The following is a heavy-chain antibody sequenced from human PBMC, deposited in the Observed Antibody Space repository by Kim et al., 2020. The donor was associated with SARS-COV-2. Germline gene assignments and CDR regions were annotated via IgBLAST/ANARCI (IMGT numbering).Heavy chain of an antibody. J-gene: IGHJ6*02. CDR2: ISAYNGNT. D-gene: IGHD2-15*01. Sequence: ASVKVSCKASGYTFTSYGISWVRQAPGQGLEWMGWISAYNGNTNYAQKLQGRVTMTTDTSTSTAYMELRSLRSDDTAVYYCASGLRDYSLPYYYYGMDVWGQGTTVTVSS. CDR3: ASGLRDYSLPYYYYGMDV. V-gene: IGHV1-18*04. CDR1: GYTFTSYG.